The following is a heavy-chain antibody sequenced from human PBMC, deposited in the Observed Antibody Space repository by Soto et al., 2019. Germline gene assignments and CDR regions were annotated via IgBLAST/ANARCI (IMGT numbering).Heavy chain of an antibody. V-gene: IGHV4-39*01. D-gene: IGHD6-19*01. J-gene: IGHJ4*02. CDR3: ARHFSYSSGWAHFDY. Sequence: PSETLSLTFTVSGGSISSSSYYWGWIGQPSGKGLEWIGSIYYSGSTYYNPSLKSRVTISVDTSKNQFSLKLSSVTAADTAVYYCARHFSYSSGWAHFDYWGQGTLVTVSS. CDR1: GGSISSSSYY. CDR2: IYYSGST.